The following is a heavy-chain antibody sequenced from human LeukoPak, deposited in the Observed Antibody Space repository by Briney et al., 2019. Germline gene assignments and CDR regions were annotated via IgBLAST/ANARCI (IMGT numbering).Heavy chain of an antibody. Sequence: PSQSLSLTCTVSSGSLSIYYWSWVRQPPGKGREWIGYISYGGATSYNPSPKRRVTISVDSPKNRFSLRLGSLTAAHTALYYCARHGGPLEYFHYWGAGSLVTLSS. J-gene: IGHJ4*02. V-gene: IGHV4-59*08. CDR3: ARHGGPLEYFHY. D-gene: IGHD4-23*01. CDR2: ISYGGAT. CDR1: SGSLSIYY.